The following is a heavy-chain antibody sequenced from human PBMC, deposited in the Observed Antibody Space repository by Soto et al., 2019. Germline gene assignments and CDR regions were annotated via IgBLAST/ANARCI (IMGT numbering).Heavy chain of an antibody. CDR3: ARVPER. D-gene: IGHD2-2*01. Sequence: SETLSLTCTVSAGSISSSSYYWGWIRQPPGKGLEWIGSIYHSGSTYYNPSLKSRVTISVDRSKNQFSLKLSSVTAADTAVYYCARVPERWGQGTLVTVSS. CDR2: IYHSGST. V-gene: IGHV4-39*07. CDR1: AGSISSSSYY. J-gene: IGHJ4*02.